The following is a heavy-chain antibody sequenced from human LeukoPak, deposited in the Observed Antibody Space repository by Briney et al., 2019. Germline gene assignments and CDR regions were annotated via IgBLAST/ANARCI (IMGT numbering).Heavy chain of an antibody. Sequence: GGSLRLSCAASGFTFSNYAMTWVRQAPGKGLEWVSAISGGGGYTSTYYADSVKSRFTISRDNSKNTLYLQMNSLRAEDTAVYYCAKPPPDNYHYYYGMDVWGQGTTVTVSS. CDR2: ISGGGGYTST. CDR3: AKPPPDNYHYYYGMDV. V-gene: IGHV3-23*01. CDR1: GFTFSNYA. J-gene: IGHJ6*02.